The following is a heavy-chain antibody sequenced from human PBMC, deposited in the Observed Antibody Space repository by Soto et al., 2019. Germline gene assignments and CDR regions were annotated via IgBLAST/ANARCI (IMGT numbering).Heavy chain of an antibody. Sequence: EVQLVESGGGLVKPGESLRLSCAASGFTFSSYNMNWVRQAPGKGLEWVSSISSSSSYIYYADSVKGRFTISRDNAGNSLFLQMNSLRAEDTAVYYCATTRRDSYNNYYYYYGMDVWGQGTTVTVSS. CDR2: ISSSSSYI. J-gene: IGHJ6*02. CDR3: ATTRRDSYNNYYYYYGMDV. CDR1: GFTFSSYN. V-gene: IGHV3-21*01. D-gene: IGHD1-26*01.